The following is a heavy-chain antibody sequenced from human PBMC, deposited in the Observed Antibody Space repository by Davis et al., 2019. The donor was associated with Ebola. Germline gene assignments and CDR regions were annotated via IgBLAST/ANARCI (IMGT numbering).Heavy chain of an antibody. J-gene: IGHJ6*02. CDR2: IWYDGSNK. Sequence: GESLKISCAASGFTFSSYGMHWVRQAPGKGLEWVAVIWYDGSNKYYADSVKGRFTISRDNSKNTLYLQMNSLRAEDTAVYYCARDGVYDSSGYYYYYGMDVWGQGTTVTVSS. D-gene: IGHD3-22*01. CDR3: ARDGVYDSSGYYYYYGMDV. V-gene: IGHV3-33*01. CDR1: GFTFSSYG.